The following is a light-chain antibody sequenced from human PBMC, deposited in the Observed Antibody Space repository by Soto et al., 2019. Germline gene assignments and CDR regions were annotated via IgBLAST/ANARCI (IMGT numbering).Light chain of an antibody. CDR3: LQHNSYPLT. V-gene: IGKV1-17*03. J-gene: IGKJ4*01. Sequence: DIQVTQSRSAMSASVGDRRTLTCLAIQGIRNYLEWFEQKPGKVPKRLIYATSTLQSGVPSRFRGSGSGTEFTLTISSLPPEDFETDYCLQHNSYPLTFGGGTKVDIK. CDR1: QGIRNY. CDR2: ATS.